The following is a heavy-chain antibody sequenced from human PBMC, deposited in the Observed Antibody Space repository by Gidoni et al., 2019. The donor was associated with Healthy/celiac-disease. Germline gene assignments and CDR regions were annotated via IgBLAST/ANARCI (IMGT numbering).Heavy chain of an antibody. Sequence: QVQLLQSGAVVKKPGASVKVSCKASGYTFTSYYMHWVRQAPGQGLEWMGIINPSGGSTSYAQKFQGRVTMTRDTSTSTVYMELSSLRSEDTAVYYCARDRGIMATYYGMDVWGQGTTVTVSS. CDR3: ARDRGIMATYYGMDV. CDR2: INPSGGST. D-gene: IGHD1-26*01. CDR1: GYTFTSYY. V-gene: IGHV1-46*01. J-gene: IGHJ6*02.